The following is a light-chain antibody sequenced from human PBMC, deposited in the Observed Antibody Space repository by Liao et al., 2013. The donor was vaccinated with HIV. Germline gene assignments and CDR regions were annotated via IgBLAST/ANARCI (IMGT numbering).Light chain of an antibody. J-gene: IGLJ3*02. Sequence: SYELTQPPSVSVSPGQTASITCSGDKLEDKFVCWFQQKPGQSPVLVIYQDSKRPSGIPERFSGSNSGNTATLTISGTQAMDEADYYCQAWHNGGVFGGGTKLTVL. CDR3: QAWHNGGV. V-gene: IGLV3-1*01. CDR1: KLEDKF. CDR2: QDS.